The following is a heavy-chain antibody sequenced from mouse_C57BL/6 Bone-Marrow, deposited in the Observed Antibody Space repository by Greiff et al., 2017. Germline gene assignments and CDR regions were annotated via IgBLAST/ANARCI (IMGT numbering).Heavy chain of an antibody. D-gene: IGHD1-3*01. V-gene: IGHV10-1*01. J-gene: IGHJ2*01. CDR3: VRHNLHYFDY. CDR1: GFSFNTYA. CDR2: IRSKSNNYAT. Sequence: EVQLQQSGGGLVQPKGSLKLSCAASGFSFNTYAMNWVRQAPGKGLEWVARIRSKSNNYATYYADSVKDRFTISRDDSESMLYLQMNNLKTEDTAMYYFVRHNLHYFDYWGQGTTLTVSS.